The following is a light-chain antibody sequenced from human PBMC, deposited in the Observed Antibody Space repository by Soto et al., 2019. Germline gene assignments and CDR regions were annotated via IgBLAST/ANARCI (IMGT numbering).Light chain of an antibody. Sequence: EIVMTQSPATLSVSPGERDTLSCRASQTINNNLAWYQQKVGQAPRLLIYSTFNRATGVPARFSGSGSGTDFTLTISSLQSEEFAFYYCQQYNNWPLSFGGGTKVEIK. CDR2: STF. CDR1: QTINNN. CDR3: QQYNNWPLS. V-gene: IGKV3-15*01. J-gene: IGKJ4*01.